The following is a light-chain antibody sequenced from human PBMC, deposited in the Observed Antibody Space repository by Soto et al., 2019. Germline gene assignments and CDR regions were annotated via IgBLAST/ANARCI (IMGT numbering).Light chain of an antibody. CDR2: GAS. CDR3: QQYNNWPPWT. J-gene: IGKJ1*01. CDR1: QSVSSN. Sequence: EIVMTQSPATLSVSPGERATLSCRARQSVSSNLALYQQKPGQAPRLLIYGASTRDTGIPARFSGSGSGTEFTLAIRSLQSEDFGVYFFQQYNNWPPWTCGYWTKVAIK. V-gene: IGKV3-15*01.